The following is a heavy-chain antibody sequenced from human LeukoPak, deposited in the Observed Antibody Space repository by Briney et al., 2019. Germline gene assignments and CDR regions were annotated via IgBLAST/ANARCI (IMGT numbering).Heavy chain of an antibody. CDR1: GFTVSSNY. Sequence: GGSLRLSFAASGFTVSSNYVSWVRQAPGKGLEWVSVIYSGGITYYADSVKGLFTISRDDSKNTLSLQMNSLRAEDTAMYYCATERGYSGFFGYWGQGTLVTVSS. CDR2: IYSGGIT. D-gene: IGHD5-12*01. J-gene: IGHJ4*02. V-gene: IGHV3-53*01. CDR3: ATERGYSGFFGY.